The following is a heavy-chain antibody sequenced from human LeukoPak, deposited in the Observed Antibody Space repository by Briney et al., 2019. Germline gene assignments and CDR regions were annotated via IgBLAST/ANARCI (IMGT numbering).Heavy chain of an antibody. CDR3: ARGCGIQVWTPLFDY. CDR2: INPSGGTT. V-gene: IGHV1-46*01. Sequence: GASVKVSCKASGYXFTSYYVHWVRQAPGQGLEWMGLINPSGGTTSYAQRFQGRVTMTRDTSTSTVYMELSSLRSEDTAVYYCARGCGIQVWTPLFDYWGQGTLVAVSS. D-gene: IGHD5-18*01. J-gene: IGHJ4*02. CDR1: GYXFTSYY.